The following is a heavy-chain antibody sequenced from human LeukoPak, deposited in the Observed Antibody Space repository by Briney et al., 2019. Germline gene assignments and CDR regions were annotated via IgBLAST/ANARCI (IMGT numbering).Heavy chain of an antibody. D-gene: IGHD6-13*01. CDR3: ARTTAAAGTFYFDY. CDR1: GGSISGYY. V-gene: IGHV4-59*01. CDR2: IYYSGST. J-gene: IGHJ4*02. Sequence: PSETLSLTCTVSGGSISGYYWSWIRQPPGKGLEWIGYIYYSGSTNYNPSLKSRVTISVDTSKNQFSLKLSSVTAADTAVYYCARTTAAAGTFYFDYWGQGTLVTVSS.